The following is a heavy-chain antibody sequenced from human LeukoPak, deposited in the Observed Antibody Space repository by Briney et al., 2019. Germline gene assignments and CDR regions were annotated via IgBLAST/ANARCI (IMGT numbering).Heavy chain of an antibody. J-gene: IGHJ4*02. CDR2: INPNSGGT. V-gene: IGHV1-2*02. D-gene: IGHD5-18*01. CDR1: GYTFTGYY. Sequence: ASVTVSCKASGYTFTGYYMHWARQAPGQGLEWMGWINPNSGGTNYAQKFQGRVTMTRDTSISTAYMELSRLRSDDTAVYYCARVRVEGIQLSYFDYWGQGTLVTVSS. CDR3: ARVRVEGIQLSYFDY.